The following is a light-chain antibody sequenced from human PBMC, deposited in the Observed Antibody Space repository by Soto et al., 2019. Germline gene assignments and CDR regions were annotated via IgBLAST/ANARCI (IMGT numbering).Light chain of an antibody. CDR3: QQYNSYPWP. CDR2: ATS. Sequence: DIQMTQSPPSLSASVGDRVTITCRASKGINNYFAWFQQQPGTAPKPLIYATSTLHSGVPSRFTGSGSGTEFTLTITSLQPEDFVTYYCQQYNSYPWPFGQGTKVEVK. J-gene: IGKJ1*01. V-gene: IGKV1-16*01. CDR1: KGINNY.